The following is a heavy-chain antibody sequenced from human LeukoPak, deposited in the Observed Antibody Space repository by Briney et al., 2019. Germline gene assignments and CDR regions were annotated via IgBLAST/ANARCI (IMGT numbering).Heavy chain of an antibody. V-gene: IGHV4-61*08. D-gene: IGHD5-12*01. Sequence: PSETLSLTCTVSGGSISSGGYYWSWIRQPPGKGLEWIGYIYYSGSTNYNPSLKSRVTISVDTSKNQFSLKLSSVTAADTAVYYCARHTGDGGPNPDAFDIWGQGTMVTVSS. CDR3: ARHTGDGGPNPDAFDI. CDR2: IYYSGST. J-gene: IGHJ3*02. CDR1: GGSISSGGYY.